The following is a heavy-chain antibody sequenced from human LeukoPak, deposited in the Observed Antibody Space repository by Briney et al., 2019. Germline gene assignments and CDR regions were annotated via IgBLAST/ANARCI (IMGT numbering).Heavy chain of an antibody. CDR2: IFPIIDMA. V-gene: IGHV1-69*02. CDR1: GGPFSSYT. D-gene: IGHD5-24*01. J-gene: IGHJ3*02. Sequence: SVKVSCKASGGPFSSYTINWLRLVPGQGLEWMGRIFPIIDMANYAQKFHGRVTIIADKSTNTAYMELSSLRPEDTAVYYCARGRGEMATIKGCAFDIWGQGTMVTVSS. CDR3: ARGRGEMATIKGCAFDI.